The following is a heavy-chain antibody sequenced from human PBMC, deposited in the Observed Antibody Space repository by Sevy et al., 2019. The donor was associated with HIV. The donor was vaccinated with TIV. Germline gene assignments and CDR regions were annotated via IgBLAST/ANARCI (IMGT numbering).Heavy chain of an antibody. D-gene: IGHD1-26*01. J-gene: IGHJ5*02. Sequence: GGSLRLSCAASGFTFSSYWLHWVRQAPGKGLVWVSRIKTDGSDTSYADSVKGRFTISRDNTKNTLYLKMNSLRAEDTAVYYCARRPTDQSGSYWFDPWGQGTLVTVSS. CDR2: IKTDGSDT. CDR1: GFTFSSYW. CDR3: ARRPTDQSGSYWFDP. V-gene: IGHV3-74*01.